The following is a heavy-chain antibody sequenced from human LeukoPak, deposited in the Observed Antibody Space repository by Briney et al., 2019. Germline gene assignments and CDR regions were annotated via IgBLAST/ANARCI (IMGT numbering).Heavy chain of an antibody. CDR3: AAAVPATATWFDP. CDR2: IVVGSGNT. CDR1: GFTFTSSA. J-gene: IGHJ5*02. D-gene: IGHD2-2*01. Sequence: TSVKVSCKASGFTFTSSAMQWVRQAHGQRLEWIGWIVVGSGNTNHAQKFQERVTITRDMSTSTAYMELSSLRSEDTAVYYCAAAVPATATWFDPWGQGTLVTVSS. V-gene: IGHV1-58*02.